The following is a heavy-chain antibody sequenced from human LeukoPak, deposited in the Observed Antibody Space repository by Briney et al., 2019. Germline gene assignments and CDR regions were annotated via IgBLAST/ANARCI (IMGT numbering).Heavy chain of an antibody. V-gene: IGHV4-34*01. J-gene: IGHJ4*02. CDR1: GGSFSSYY. Sequence: ETLSLTCAVYGGSFSSYYWSWIRQPPGKGLEWIGVINHSGSTNYNPSLKSRVTISVDTSKNQFSLKLSSVTAADTAVYYCARMVGSSGEFDYWGQGTLVTVSS. CDR3: ARMVGSSGEFDY. D-gene: IGHD3-22*01. CDR2: INHSGST.